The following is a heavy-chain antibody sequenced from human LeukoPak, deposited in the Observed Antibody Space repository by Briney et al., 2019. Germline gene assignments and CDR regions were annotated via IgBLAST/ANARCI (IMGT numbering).Heavy chain of an antibody. Sequence: GGSLRLSCAASGFTFSGYGMHWVRQAPGKGLEWVTFIRYDERNKYYADSVKGRFTISRDNSKNTLYLQMNSLRAEDTAVYYCDSGTYSRFDYWGQGTLVTVSS. V-gene: IGHV3-30*02. CDR3: DSGTYSRFDY. D-gene: IGHD1-26*01. CDR2: IRYDERNK. J-gene: IGHJ4*02. CDR1: GFTFSGYG.